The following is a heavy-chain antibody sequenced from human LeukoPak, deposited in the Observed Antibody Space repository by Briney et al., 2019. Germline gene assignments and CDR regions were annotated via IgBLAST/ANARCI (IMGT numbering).Heavy chain of an antibody. V-gene: IGHV3-30*02. CDR3: AKDRLYDSSGYYWGVIDY. CDR1: GSTFSSYA. CDR2: IRYDGSNK. D-gene: IGHD3-22*01. Sequence: GGSLRLSCAASGSTFSSYAMSWVRQAPGKGLEWVAFIRYDGSNKYYADSVKGRFTISRDNSKNTLYLQMNSLRAEDTAVYYCAKDRLYDSSGYYWGVIDYWGQGTLVTVSS. J-gene: IGHJ4*02.